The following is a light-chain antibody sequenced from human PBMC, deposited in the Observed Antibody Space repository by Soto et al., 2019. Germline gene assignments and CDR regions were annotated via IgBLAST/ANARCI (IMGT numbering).Light chain of an antibody. Sequence: DIQIIPSTSSLSASVGDRVTITCQASQEISNYLNWYQQKPGKAPKLLIYDASNLERGVPSRFSGRGSGTDFTFTISSLQPEDFATYYCQQYDHLPRTFGRGTKVEIK. CDR2: DAS. V-gene: IGKV1-33*01. J-gene: IGKJ1*01. CDR3: QQYDHLPRT. CDR1: QEISNY.